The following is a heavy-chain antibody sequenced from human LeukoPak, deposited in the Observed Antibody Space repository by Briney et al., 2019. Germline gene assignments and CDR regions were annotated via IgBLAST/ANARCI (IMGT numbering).Heavy chain of an antibody. J-gene: IGHJ1*01. Sequence: PGGSLRLSCAASGFTFSSYWMHWVRQAPGKGLVWVSRIKSDGSTRYADSVKGRFTISRDSAKNTVSLQMTSLRAEDTGVYYCVRAPSEIGGYYPEYFRHWGQGTLVIVSS. CDR2: IKSDGST. V-gene: IGHV3-74*01. D-gene: IGHD3-22*01. CDR3: VRAPSEIGGYYPEYFRH. CDR1: GFTFSSYW.